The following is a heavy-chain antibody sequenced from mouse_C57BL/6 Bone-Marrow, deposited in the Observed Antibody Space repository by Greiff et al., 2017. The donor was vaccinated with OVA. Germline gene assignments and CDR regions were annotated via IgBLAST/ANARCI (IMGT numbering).Heavy chain of an antibody. J-gene: IGHJ2*01. Sequence: VQLQQSGGGLVKPGGSLKLSCAASGFTFSDYGMHWVRQAPEKGLEWVAYISSGSSTIYYADTVKGRFTISRDNAKNTLFLQMTSLRSEDTAMYYCARSLGGYFDYWGQGTTLTVSS. V-gene: IGHV5-17*01. D-gene: IGHD3-1*01. CDR3: ARSLGGYFDY. CDR2: ISSGSSTI. CDR1: GFTFSDYG.